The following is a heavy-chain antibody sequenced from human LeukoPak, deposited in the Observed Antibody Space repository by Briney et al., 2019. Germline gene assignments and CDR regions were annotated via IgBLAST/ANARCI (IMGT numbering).Heavy chain of an antibody. Sequence: SETLSLTCTVSGGSINYYYWSWIRQPPGKGLESIGYIYYSGSANYNPSLKSRVTMSVDTSKNQFSLKLNSVTAAATAVYYCARGLYGSKGIIGSWGQGTLVTVSS. D-gene: IGHD3-10*01. V-gene: IGHV4-59*01. CDR2: IYYSGSA. CDR1: GGSINYYY. J-gene: IGHJ4*02. CDR3: ARGLYGSKGIIGS.